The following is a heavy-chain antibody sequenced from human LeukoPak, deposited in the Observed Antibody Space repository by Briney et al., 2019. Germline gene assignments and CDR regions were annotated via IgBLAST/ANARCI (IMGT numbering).Heavy chain of an antibody. CDR3: ARGGSWSWDN. CDR1: GFTFSSYW. D-gene: IGHD2-8*02. J-gene: IGHJ4*02. CDR2: INTDGSST. V-gene: IGHV3-74*01. Sequence: PGGSLRLSCAASGFTFSSYWMHWVRQAPGKGLVWVSRINTDGSSTSYADSVKGRFTISRDNAKNSLYLQMNSLRADDTAVYYCARGGSWSWDNWGQGTLVTVSS.